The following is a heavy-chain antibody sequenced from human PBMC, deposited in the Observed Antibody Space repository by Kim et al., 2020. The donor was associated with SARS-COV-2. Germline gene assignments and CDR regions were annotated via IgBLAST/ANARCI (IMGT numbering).Heavy chain of an antibody. D-gene: IGHD1-1*01. CDR3: AKDLASGTYYYYYGMDV. Sequence: GGSLRLSCAASGFTFSSYGMHWVRQAPGKGLEWVAVISYDGNDKYFADSVKGRFTISRDNSKNTLYLQMNSLRAEDTAMYYCAKDLASGTYYYYYGMDV. CDR2: ISYDGNDK. V-gene: IGHV3-30*18. J-gene: IGHJ6*01. CDR1: GFTFSSYG.